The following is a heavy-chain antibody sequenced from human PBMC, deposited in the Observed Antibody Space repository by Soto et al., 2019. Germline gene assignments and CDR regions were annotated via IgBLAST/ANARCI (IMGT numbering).Heavy chain of an antibody. D-gene: IGHD3-22*01. V-gene: IGHV3-33*01. CDR2: IWYDGSNK. CDR3: ARDVSVYYDSSGYSEDFDY. J-gene: IGHJ4*02. CDR1: GFTFSSYG. Sequence: GGSLRLSCAASGFTFSSYGMHWVRQAPGKGLEWVAVIWYDGSNKYYADSVKGRFTISRDNSKNTLYLQMNSLRAEDTAVYYCARDVSVYYDSSGYSEDFDYWGQGTLVTAPQ.